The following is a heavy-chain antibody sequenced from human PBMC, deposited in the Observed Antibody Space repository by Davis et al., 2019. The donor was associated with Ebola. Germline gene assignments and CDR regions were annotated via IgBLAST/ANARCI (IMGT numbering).Heavy chain of an antibody. CDR3: AVMPDDY. CDR2: IKQDGSQT. D-gene: IGHD1-14*01. V-gene: IGHV3-7*01. J-gene: IGHJ4*02. Sequence: GGSLRLSCAASGFTFSSYWMSWVRQAPGKGLEWVANIKQDGSQTNYGDSVKGRFTISRDNAKRSLYLQMNSLRAEDTAVYYCAVMPDDYWGQGTLVTVSS. CDR1: GFTFSSYW.